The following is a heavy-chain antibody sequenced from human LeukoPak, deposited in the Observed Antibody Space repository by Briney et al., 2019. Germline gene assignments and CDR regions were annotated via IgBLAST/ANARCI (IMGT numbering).Heavy chain of an antibody. CDR3: ARHRYYYDSSGYYYSLDY. J-gene: IGHJ4*02. V-gene: IGHV1-8*03. D-gene: IGHD3-22*01. Sequence: ASVKVSCKASGYTFTSYYMHWVRQATGQGLEWMGWMNPNSGNTGYAQKFQGRVTITRNTSISTAYMELSSLRSEDTAVYYCARHRYYYDSSGYYYSLDYWGQGTLVTVSS. CDR2: MNPNSGNT. CDR1: GYTFTSYY.